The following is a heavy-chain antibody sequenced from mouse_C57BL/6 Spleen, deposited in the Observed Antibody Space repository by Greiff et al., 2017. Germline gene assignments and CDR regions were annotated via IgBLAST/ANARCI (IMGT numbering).Heavy chain of an antibody. CDR3: ARLYDYPMDY. Sequence: QVQLKQSGAELMKPGASVKLSCKATGYTFTGYWIEWVKQRPGHGLEWLGESLPGSGSTNYNEKVKGKATFTADTSSNTAYMQLSSLTTEDSAIYYCARLYDYPMDYWGQGTSGTVAS. D-gene: IGHD2-4*01. CDR1: GYTFTGYW. V-gene: IGHV1-9*01. CDR2: SLPGSGST. J-gene: IGHJ4*01.